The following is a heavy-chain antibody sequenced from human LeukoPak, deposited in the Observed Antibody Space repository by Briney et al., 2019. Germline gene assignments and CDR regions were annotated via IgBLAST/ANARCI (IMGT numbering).Heavy chain of an antibody. CDR2: ISSSSNDI. V-gene: IGHV3-21*01. CDR3: AIVRGRNS. CDR1: GLTFTSYT. Sequence: GGSLTLSCVVSGLTFTSYTMDWLRQAPGKGLEWLSSISSSSNDIYYADSVKGRFTISRDNAKNSVLLQMNSLRAEDTALYYCAIVRGRNSWGQGTLVTVSS. J-gene: IGHJ4*02. D-gene: IGHD3-10*02.